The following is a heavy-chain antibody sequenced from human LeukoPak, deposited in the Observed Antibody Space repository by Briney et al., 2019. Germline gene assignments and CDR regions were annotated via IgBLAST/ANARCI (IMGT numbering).Heavy chain of an antibody. J-gene: IGHJ6*02. Sequence: SQTLSLTCAISGDNVSSNSAAWNWIRQSPSRGLEWLGRTYYRSKWYNDYAVSVKSRITINPDTSKNQFSLQLNSVTPEDTAVYYCARVGYSSVWTPFAMDVWGQGTTVTVSS. D-gene: IGHD6-19*01. CDR2: TYYRSKWYN. V-gene: IGHV6-1*01. CDR1: GDNVSSNSAA. CDR3: ARVGYSSVWTPFAMDV.